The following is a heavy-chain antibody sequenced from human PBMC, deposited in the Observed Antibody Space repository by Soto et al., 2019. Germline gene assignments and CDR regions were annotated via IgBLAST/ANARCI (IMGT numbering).Heavy chain of an antibody. CDR1: GYTFTSYY. D-gene: IGHD3-10*01. CDR3: ARDDESRESYYYYYYMDV. CDR2: INPSGGST. Sequence: GASVKVSCKASGYTFTSYYMHWVRQAPGQGLEWMGIINPSGGSTSYAQKFQGRVTMTRDTSTSTVYMELSSLRSEDTAVYYCARDDESRESYYYYYYMDVWGKGTTVTVSS. J-gene: IGHJ6*03. V-gene: IGHV1-46*03.